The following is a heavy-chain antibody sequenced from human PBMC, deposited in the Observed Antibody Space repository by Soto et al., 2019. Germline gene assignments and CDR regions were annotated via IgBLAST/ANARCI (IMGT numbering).Heavy chain of an antibody. CDR2: ISGTGGTT. CDR3: AKFFVETGGSSGWPWSFHF. CDR1: GFTFSSYA. D-gene: IGHD6-25*01. V-gene: IGHV3-23*01. J-gene: IGHJ4*02. Sequence: EVQLLESGGGLVQPGGSLRLSCAASGFTFSSYAMSWDRQAPGKGLEWVSAISGTGGTTYYADSVKGRFTISRDNSRNTLHLQMNSLRAEDTAIYYCAKFFVETGGSSGWPWSFHFWGQGTLVTVSS.